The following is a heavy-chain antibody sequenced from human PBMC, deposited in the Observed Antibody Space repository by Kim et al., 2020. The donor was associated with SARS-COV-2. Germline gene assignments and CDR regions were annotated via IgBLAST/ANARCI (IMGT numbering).Heavy chain of an antibody. J-gene: IGHJ4*02. CDR3: GGKYKGQGGRGY. V-gene: IGHV4-59*01. D-gene: IGHD1-1*01. Sequence: SETLSLTCTVSGVSMTYYHWSWIRQPPGNGLEWIGYINYDGSPKYAPSLTSRPTISVDTSKSQFSLKLRSVTAAETAVYFCGGKYKGQGGRGYWGQGTL. CDR1: GVSMTYYH. CDR2: INYDGSP.